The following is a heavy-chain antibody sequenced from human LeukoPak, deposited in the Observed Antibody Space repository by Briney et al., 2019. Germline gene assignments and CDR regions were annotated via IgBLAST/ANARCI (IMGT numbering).Heavy chain of an antibody. D-gene: IGHD6-13*01. Sequence: SETLSLTCTVSGGSISSSSYYWGWIRQPPGKGLEWIGSIYYSGSTYYNPSLKSRVTISVDTSKNQFSLKLSSVTAADTAVYYCARSSSWPFDYWGQGTLVTVSS. CDR1: GGSISSSSYY. J-gene: IGHJ4*02. V-gene: IGHV4-39*07. CDR3: ARSSSWPFDY. CDR2: IYYSGST.